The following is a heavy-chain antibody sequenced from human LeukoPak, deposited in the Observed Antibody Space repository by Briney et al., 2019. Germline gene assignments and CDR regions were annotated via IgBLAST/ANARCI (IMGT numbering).Heavy chain of an antibody. V-gene: IGHV4-4*07. CDR2: IYTSGST. CDR1: GGSISSYY. J-gene: IGHJ4*02. D-gene: IGHD2-2*02. Sequence: PSETLSLTCTVSGGSISSYYWSWIRQPAGKGLEWIGRIYTSGSTNYNPSLKSRVTMSVDMSKNQFSLKLSSVTAADTAVYYCAREQKIRYCSSTSCYRGPYYYFDYWGQGTLVTVSS. CDR3: AREQKIRYCSSTSCYRGPYYYFDY.